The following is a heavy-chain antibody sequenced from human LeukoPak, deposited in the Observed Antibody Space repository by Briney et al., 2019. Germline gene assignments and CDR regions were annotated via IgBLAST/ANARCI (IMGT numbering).Heavy chain of an antibody. CDR3: ARAPPRGVGATFDY. V-gene: IGHV1-69*13. CDR2: IIPIFGTA. CDR1: GGTFSSYA. J-gene: IGHJ4*02. D-gene: IGHD1-26*01. Sequence: VASVNVSCKASGGTFSSYAISWVRQAPGQGLEWMGGIIPIFGTANYAQKFQGRVTITADESTSTAYMELSSLRSEDTAVYYCARAPPRGVGATFDYWGQGTLVTVSS.